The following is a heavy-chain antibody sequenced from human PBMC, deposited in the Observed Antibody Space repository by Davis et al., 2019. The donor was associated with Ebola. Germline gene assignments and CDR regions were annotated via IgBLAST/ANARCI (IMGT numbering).Heavy chain of an antibody. J-gene: IGHJ6*02. D-gene: IGHD6-6*01. Sequence: GESLKISCAASGFTVSNNYMSWVRQAPGKGLEWVSTIYSGGTPYYADSVMGRFTISRDNSKNTLHLEMNSLRAEDTAVYYCARSRLSSIVACVYYYGMDVWGQGTTVTVSS. CDR3: ARSRLSSIVACVYYYGMDV. CDR2: IYSGGTP. V-gene: IGHV3-66*01. CDR1: GFTVSNNY.